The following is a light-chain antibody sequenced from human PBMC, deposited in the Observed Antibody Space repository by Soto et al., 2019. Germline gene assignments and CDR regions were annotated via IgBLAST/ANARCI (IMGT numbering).Light chain of an antibody. V-gene: IGKV4-1*01. CDR1: RSVLYNSNNKNY. CDR3: QHYYTTPRT. J-gene: IGKJ2*01. Sequence: DIVMTQSPDSLAVSLGERATINCKSSRSVLYNSNNKNYLAWYQQKPGQPPKLLIYWASTRESGVPDRVSGSGSGTDFTLTISSLQAEDVAVYYCQHYYTTPRTFGQGTKLEIK. CDR2: WAS.